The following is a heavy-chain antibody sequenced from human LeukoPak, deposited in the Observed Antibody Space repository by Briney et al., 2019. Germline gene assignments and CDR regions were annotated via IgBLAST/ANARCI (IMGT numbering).Heavy chain of an antibody. CDR1: GFTFSNAW. J-gene: IGHJ4*02. Sequence: GGSLRLSCATSGFTFSNAWMSWVRQAPGKGLEWVGRIKSKTDGGTTDYAAPVKGRFTISRDDSKNTLYLQMNSLKTEDTAVYYCTTDIWELPTFGYWGQGTLVTVSS. V-gene: IGHV3-15*01. CDR3: TTDIWELPTFGY. D-gene: IGHD1-26*01. CDR2: IKSKTDGGTT.